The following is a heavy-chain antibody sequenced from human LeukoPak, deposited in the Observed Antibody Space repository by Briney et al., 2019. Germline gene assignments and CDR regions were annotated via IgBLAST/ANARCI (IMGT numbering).Heavy chain of an antibody. D-gene: IGHD6-13*01. CDR3: ARDQLRGYSSSWHAFDI. CDR1: GFTFSSYA. CDR2: ISSNGGST. V-gene: IGHV3-64*01. J-gene: IGHJ3*02. Sequence: GGSLRLSCAASGFTFSSYAMHWVRQAPGKGLEYVSAISSNGGSTYYANSVKGRFTISRDNSKNTLYPQMGSLRAEDMAVYYCARDQLRGYSSSWHAFDIWGQGTMVTVSS.